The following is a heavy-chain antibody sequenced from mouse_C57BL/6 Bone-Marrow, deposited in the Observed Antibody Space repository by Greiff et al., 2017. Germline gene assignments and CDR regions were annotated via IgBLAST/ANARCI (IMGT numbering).Heavy chain of an antibody. D-gene: IGHD1-1*02. V-gene: IGHV5-6*01. CDR2: ISSGGSYT. Sequence: EVNVVESGGDLVKPGGSLKLSCAASGFTFSSYGMSWVRQTPDKRLEWVATISSGGSYTYYPDSVKGRFTISRDNAKNTLYLQMSSLKSEDTAMYYWAREGWCPMDYWGQGTSVTVSS. CDR3: AREGWCPMDY. CDR1: GFTFSSYG. J-gene: IGHJ4*01.